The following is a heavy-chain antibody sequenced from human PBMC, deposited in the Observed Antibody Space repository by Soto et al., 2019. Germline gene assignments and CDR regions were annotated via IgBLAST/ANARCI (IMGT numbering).Heavy chain of an antibody. CDR1: GFTFSSYA. CDR2: ISGSGGST. Sequence: PGGSLRLSCAASGFTFSSYAMSWVRQAPGKGLEWVSAISGSGGSTYYADSVKGRFTISRDNSKNTLYLQMNSLRAEDTAVYYCAKKPRSLAGMVEYYFDYWGQGTLVTVSS. J-gene: IGHJ4*02. V-gene: IGHV3-23*01. D-gene: IGHD6-19*01. CDR3: AKKPRSLAGMVEYYFDY.